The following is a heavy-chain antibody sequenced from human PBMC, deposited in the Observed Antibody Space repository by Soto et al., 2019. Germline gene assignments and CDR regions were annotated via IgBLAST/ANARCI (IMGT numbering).Heavy chain of an antibody. CDR1: GGSISSGGYY. J-gene: IGHJ5*02. D-gene: IGHD3-22*01. CDR3: ARVLRVSTMRNNWFDP. V-gene: IGHV4-31*03. Sequence: SETLSLTCTVSGGSISSGGYYWSWIRQHPGKGLEWIGYIYYSGSTYYNPPLKSRVTISVDTSKNQFSLKLSSVTAADTAVYYCARVLRVSTMRNNWFDPWGQGTLVTVSS. CDR2: IYYSGST.